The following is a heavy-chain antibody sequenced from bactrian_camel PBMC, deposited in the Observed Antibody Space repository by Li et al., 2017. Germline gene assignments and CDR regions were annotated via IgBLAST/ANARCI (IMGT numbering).Heavy chain of an antibody. J-gene: IGHJ6*01. V-gene: IGHV3S53*01. D-gene: IGHD1*01. CDR2: IDSTDST. CDR3: AAATACRTAIEALDAEDYGY. Sequence: QVQLVESGGGSVQTGGSLRLSCVASGYTYRNYCVGWFRQAPGKERVGVACIDSTDSTNYAHSVKGRFTISKDNSNDILYLQMNNLKPEDTALYYCAAATACRTAIEALDAEDYGYWGQGTQVTVS. CDR1: GYTYRNYC.